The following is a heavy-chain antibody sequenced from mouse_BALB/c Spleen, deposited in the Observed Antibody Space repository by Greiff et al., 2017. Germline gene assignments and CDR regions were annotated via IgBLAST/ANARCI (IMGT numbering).Heavy chain of an antibody. V-gene: IGHV6-6*02. CDR3: TRIDYGSSYGFAY. Sequence: EVQRVESGGGLVQPGGSMKLSCVASGFTFSNYWMNWVRQSPEKGLEWVAEIRLKSNNYATHYAESVKGRFTISRDDSKSSVYLQMNNLRAEDTGIYYCTRIDYGSSYGFAYWGQGTLVTVSA. CDR2: IRLKSNNYAT. D-gene: IGHD1-1*01. CDR1: GFTFSNYW. J-gene: IGHJ3*01.